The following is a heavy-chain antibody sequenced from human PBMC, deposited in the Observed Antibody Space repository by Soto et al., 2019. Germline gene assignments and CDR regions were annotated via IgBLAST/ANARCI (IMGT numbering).Heavy chain of an antibody. Sequence: GGSLRLSCVASGFTFSTYAMSWVRQAPGKGLEWVSAISAGGGSTYYADSVKGRFTISRDXXXXXXXXXXXXLXSDDTAVYYCAHPRGYGVFDAYDIWGQGAMVTVSS. CDR2: ISAGGGST. D-gene: IGHD3-10*01. J-gene: IGHJ3*02. V-gene: IGHV3-23*01. CDR3: AHPRGYGVFDAYDI. CDR1: GFTFSTYA.